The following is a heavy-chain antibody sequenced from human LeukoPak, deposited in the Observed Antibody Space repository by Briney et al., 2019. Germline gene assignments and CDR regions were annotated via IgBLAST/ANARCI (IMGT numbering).Heavy chain of an antibody. J-gene: IGHJ4*02. Sequence: PGGSLRLSCAASGFTFSNHGMHWVRQAPGKGLEWVALIWYDGSNKEYAESVKGRFTISRDNAKNSLYLQMNSLTAGDTAVYFCSRVGSSGWPSYFDSWGQGTLVTVSS. V-gene: IGHV3-33*01. CDR1: GFTFSNHG. CDR3: SRVGSSGWPSYFDS. CDR2: IWYDGSNK. D-gene: IGHD6-19*01.